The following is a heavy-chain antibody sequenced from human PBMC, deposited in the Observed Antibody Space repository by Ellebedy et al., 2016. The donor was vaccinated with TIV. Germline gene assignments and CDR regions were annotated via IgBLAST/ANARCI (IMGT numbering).Heavy chain of an antibody. Sequence: GESLKISCAASGFTFSSYWMSWVRQAPGKGLEWVANIKEDGSEKNYVDSVKGRFTISRDNAKNSLYLQMNSLRAEDTAVYYCARDLHFAFDYWGRGTLVTVSS. CDR3: ARDLHFAFDY. CDR2: IKEDGSEK. V-gene: IGHV3-7*01. CDR1: GFTFSSYW. J-gene: IGHJ4*02.